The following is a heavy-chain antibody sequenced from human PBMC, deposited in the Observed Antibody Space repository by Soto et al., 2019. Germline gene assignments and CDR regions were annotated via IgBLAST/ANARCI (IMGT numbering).Heavy chain of an antibody. CDR3: ASGVAVDRVEF. J-gene: IGHJ1*01. CDR1: GGTFNIFA. V-gene: IGHV1-69*01. Sequence: QVQLVQSGAEVRKPGSSVKVSCQASGGTFNIFAFSWVRQAPGQGLQFVGGIVPLSGTAKSAQEFQDRVTFTADESTSTIYMELRSLQSDDTAIFYCASGVAVDRVEFWGQGTLVTVSS. D-gene: IGHD2-15*01. CDR2: IVPLSGTA.